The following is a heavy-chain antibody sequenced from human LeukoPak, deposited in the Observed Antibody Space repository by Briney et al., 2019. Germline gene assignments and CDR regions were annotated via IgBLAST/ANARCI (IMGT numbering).Heavy chain of an antibody. D-gene: IGHD3-9*01. CDR1: GFTFSTYW. V-gene: IGHV3-74*01. Sequence: PGGSLILSCAASGFTFSTYWMHWVRQAPGKGLIWFSRINRDGSSTSYADSVKGRFTISRDNAKNTLYLQMNSLRAEDTAVYYFSINQKTEYDILTGYYTLGDAFDIWGQGTMVTVSS. J-gene: IGHJ3*02. CDR2: INRDGSST. CDR3: SINQKTEYDILTGYYTLGDAFDI.